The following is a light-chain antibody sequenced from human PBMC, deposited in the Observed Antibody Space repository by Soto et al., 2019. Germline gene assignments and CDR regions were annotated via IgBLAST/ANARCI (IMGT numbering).Light chain of an antibody. Sequence: DIQMTQSPSSLSASVGDRVTITCRASQTISTYLNWYQQKPGKAPQVLIYGASSLQSGVPKRFSVSGSGTYFTLTIGSLQPEESATYYCQQSYSYTRMFGRGNKVEIK. J-gene: IGKJ4*02. CDR2: GAS. V-gene: IGKV1-39*01. CDR3: QQSYSYTRM. CDR1: QTISTY.